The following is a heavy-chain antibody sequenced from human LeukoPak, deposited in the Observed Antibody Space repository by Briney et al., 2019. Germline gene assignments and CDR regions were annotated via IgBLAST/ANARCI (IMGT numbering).Heavy chain of an antibody. CDR3: ARKSGHDYYDSSGYYYHY. Sequence: KASETLSLTCAVYGESFSGYYWSWIRQPPGKGLEWIGEINHSGSTNYNPSLKSRVTISVDTSKNQFSLKLSSVTAADTAVYYCARKSGHDYYDSSGYYYHYWGQGTLVTVSS. CDR2: INHSGST. D-gene: IGHD3-22*01. CDR1: GESFSGYY. J-gene: IGHJ4*02. V-gene: IGHV4-34*01.